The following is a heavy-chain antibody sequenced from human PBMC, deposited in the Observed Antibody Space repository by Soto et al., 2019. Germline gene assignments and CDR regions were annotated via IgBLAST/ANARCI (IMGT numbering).Heavy chain of an antibody. V-gene: IGHV3-74*01. CDR2: INSDGSST. CDR1: GFTFSSYW. CDR3: ARDPTSDIAAAGFYWFDP. J-gene: IGHJ5*02. D-gene: IGHD6-13*01. Sequence: GGSMRLSCAASGFTFSSYWMHWVRQAPGKGLVWVSRINSDGSSTSYADSVKGRFTISRDNAKNTLYLQMNSLRAEDTAVYYCARDPTSDIAAAGFYWFDPWGQGTLVTVSS.